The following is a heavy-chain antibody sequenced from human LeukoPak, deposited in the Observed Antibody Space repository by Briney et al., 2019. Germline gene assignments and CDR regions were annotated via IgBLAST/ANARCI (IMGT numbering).Heavy chain of an antibody. CDR3: ARGSSGYWKFDP. D-gene: IGHD3-22*01. J-gene: IGHJ5*02. Sequence: SETLSLTCAVYGGSFSGYYWSWIRQPPGKGLEWIGEINHSGSTNYNPSLKSRVTISVDTSKNQFSLKLSSVTAADTAVYYCARGSSGYWKFDPWGQGTLVTVSS. V-gene: IGHV4-34*01. CDR1: GGSFSGYY. CDR2: INHSGST.